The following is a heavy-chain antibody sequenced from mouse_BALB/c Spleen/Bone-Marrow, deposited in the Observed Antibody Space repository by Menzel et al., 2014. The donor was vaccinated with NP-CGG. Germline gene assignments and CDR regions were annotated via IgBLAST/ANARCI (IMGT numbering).Heavy chain of an antibody. D-gene: IGHD2-4*01. V-gene: IGHV5-9-2*01. CDR1: GFIFNSYG. J-gene: IGHJ3*01. CDR2: ISGGGSYT. Sequence: EVKVEESGGGLVKSGGSLKLSCAASGFIFNSYGMSWVRQTPEKRLEWVATISGGGSYTFYPDSVKGRFTISRDNAKNNLYLQLSGLRSEDTALYYCARHAYYDQTEVSFVYWGQGTLVTVSA. CDR3: ARHAYYDQTEVSFVY.